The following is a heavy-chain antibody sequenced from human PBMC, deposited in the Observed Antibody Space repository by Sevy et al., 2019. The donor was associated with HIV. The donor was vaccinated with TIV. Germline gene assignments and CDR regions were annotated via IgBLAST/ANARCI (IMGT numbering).Heavy chain of an antibody. J-gene: IGHJ5*02. Sequence: GGSLRLSCAASGFTFSDYFMSWIRQAPGKGLECVSYISSSGSYTNYADSVKGRFTISRDNAKNSLYLQMNSLRAEDTAVYYCAREGGVGSGLSWFDPWGQGTLVTVSS. CDR2: ISSSGSYT. CDR1: GFTFSDYF. V-gene: IGHV3-11*06. D-gene: IGHD6-25*01. CDR3: AREGGVGSGLSWFDP.